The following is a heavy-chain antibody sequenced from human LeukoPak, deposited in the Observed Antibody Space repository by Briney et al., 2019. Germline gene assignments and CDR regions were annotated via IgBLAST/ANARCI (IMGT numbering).Heavy chain of an antibody. CDR3: ARLTPSGSHR. V-gene: IGHV4-59*12. D-gene: IGHD5-12*01. Sequence: SETLSLTCTVSGGSISSYYWSWIRQPPGKGLEWIGYIYYSGSTNYNPSLKSRVTISVDTSKNQFSLKLSSVTAADTAVYYCARLTPSGSHRWGQGTLVTVSS. CDR2: IYYSGST. CDR1: GGSISSYY. J-gene: IGHJ4*02.